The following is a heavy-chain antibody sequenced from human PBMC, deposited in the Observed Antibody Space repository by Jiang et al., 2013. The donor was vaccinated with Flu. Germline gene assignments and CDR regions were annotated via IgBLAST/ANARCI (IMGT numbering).Heavy chain of an antibody. CDR2: MNPNSGNT. D-gene: IGHD3-10*01. CDR1: GYTFTSYD. Sequence: SGAEVKKPGASVKVSCKASGYTFTSYDINWVRQATGQGLEWMGWMNPNSGNTGYAQKFQGRVTMTRNTSISTAYMELSSLRSEDTAVYYCARGVRGYYGSGRGIRFDPWGQGTLVTVSS. J-gene: IGHJ5*02. CDR3: ARGVRGYYGSGRGIRFDP. V-gene: IGHV1-8*01.